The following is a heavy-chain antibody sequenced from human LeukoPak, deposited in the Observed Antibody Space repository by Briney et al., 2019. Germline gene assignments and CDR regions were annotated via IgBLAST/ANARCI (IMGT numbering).Heavy chain of an antibody. V-gene: IGHV4-31*02. CDR1: GFIFSSFS. CDR2: IYYSGST. CDR3: ARDTTGVDSYGIDY. D-gene: IGHD5-18*01. J-gene: IGHJ4*02. Sequence: LRLSCAASGFIFSSFSVNWVRQHPGKGLEWIGYIYYSGSTYYNPSLKSRVTISVDTSKNQFSLKLSSVAAADTAVYYCARDTTGVDSYGIDYWGQGTLVTVSS.